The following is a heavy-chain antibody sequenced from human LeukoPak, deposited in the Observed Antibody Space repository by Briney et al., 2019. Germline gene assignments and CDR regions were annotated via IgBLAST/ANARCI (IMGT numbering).Heavy chain of an antibody. CDR2: LDSSGGT. CDR3: SRSHDYGGLYFYYYMDV. J-gene: IGHJ6*03. V-gene: IGHV4-39*01. D-gene: IGHD4-23*01. Sequence: ASETLSLTCTVSGGSISSRSDYWGWIRQTPGKGLEWIGNLDSSGGTYYNPSLKSRVTISVGTSKNQFSLNLRSVTAADTAIYFCSRSHDYGGLYFYYYMDVWGKGTTVTVSS. CDR1: GGSISSRSDY.